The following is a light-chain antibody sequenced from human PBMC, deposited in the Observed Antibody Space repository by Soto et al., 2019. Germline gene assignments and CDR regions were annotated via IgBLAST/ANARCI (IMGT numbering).Light chain of an antibody. CDR3: QQSYSTPRT. Sequence: DLQMTQSPSSLSASVGDRVTITCRASQSISSYLNWYQQKPGKAPKLLIYAASSLQSGVPSRFSGRGPGTDFTLTISSLQPEDFATYYCQQSYSTPRTFGQGTKVEIK. J-gene: IGKJ1*01. CDR2: AAS. V-gene: IGKV1-39*01. CDR1: QSISSY.